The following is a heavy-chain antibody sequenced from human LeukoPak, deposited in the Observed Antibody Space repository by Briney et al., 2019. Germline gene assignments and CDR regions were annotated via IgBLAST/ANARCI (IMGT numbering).Heavy chain of an antibody. J-gene: IGHJ4*02. CDR1: GFTFSSYS. Sequence: PGGSLRLSCVASGFTFSSYSMNWVRLAPGRGLEWISYISSSASTIFYADSVKGRVTISRDSAKNSLYLQMNSLGAEDTAVYYCARGEPYSSSWYSNFDYWGQGTLVTVSS. V-gene: IGHV3-48*01. D-gene: IGHD6-13*01. CDR3: ARGEPYSSSWYSNFDY. CDR2: ISSSASTI.